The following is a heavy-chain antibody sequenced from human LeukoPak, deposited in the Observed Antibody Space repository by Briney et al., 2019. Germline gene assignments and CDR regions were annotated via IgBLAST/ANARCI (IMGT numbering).Heavy chain of an antibody. CDR3: ARSVAARPSAHYYYYYYMDV. CDR2: VIPIFGTA. D-gene: IGHD6-6*01. V-gene: IGHV1-69*05. CDR1: GGTFSSYA. Sequence: SVKVSCKASGGTFSSYAISWVRQAPGQGLEWMGRVIPIFGTANYAQKFQGRVTITTDESTSTAYMELSSLRSEDTAVYYCARSVAARPSAHYYYYYYMDVWGKGTTVTVSS. J-gene: IGHJ6*03.